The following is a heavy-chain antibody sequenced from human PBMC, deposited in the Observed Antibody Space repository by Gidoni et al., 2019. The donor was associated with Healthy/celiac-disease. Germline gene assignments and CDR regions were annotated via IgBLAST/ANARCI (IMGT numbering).Heavy chain of an antibody. CDR3: ATRIAARLHNWFDP. J-gene: IGHJ5*02. V-gene: IGHV4-39*01. D-gene: IGHD6-6*01. Sequence: QLQLQESGPGLVKPSETLSLTCTVSGGSISSSSYHWGWIRQPPGKGLEWIGSIYYSGRTYYNPSLKSRVTISVDTSKNQFSLKLSSVTAADTAVYYCATRIAARLHNWFDPWGQGTLVTVSS. CDR2: IYYSGRT. CDR1: GGSISSSSYH.